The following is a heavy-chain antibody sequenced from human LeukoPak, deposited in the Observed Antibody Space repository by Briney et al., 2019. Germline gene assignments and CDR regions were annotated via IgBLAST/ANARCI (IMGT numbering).Heavy chain of an antibody. V-gene: IGHV4-34*01. CDR2: INHSGST. Sequence: SETLSLTCAVYGGSFSGYYWSWIRQPPGKGLEWIGEINHSGSTNYNPSLKSRVTISVDTSKNQFSLKMSSVTAADTAVYYCARGPHTGVNYYDSSCYYYWGQGTLVTVSS. CDR3: ARGPHTGVNYYDSSCYYY. J-gene: IGHJ4*02. CDR1: GGSFSGYY. D-gene: IGHD3-22*01.